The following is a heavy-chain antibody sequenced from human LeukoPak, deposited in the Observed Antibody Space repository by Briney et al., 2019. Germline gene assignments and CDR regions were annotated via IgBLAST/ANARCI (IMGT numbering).Heavy chain of an antibody. CDR3: ARHAYYYDSSGYYLIDY. J-gene: IGHJ4*02. V-gene: IGHV4-39*01. Sequence: PSETLSLTCTVSGGSISSSSYYWGWIRQPPGKGLEWIGSIYYSGSTYYDPSLKSRVTISVDTSKNQFSLKLSSVTAADTAVYYCARHAYYYDSSGYYLIDYWGQGTLVTVSS. CDR2: IYYSGST. CDR1: GGSISSSSYY. D-gene: IGHD3-22*01.